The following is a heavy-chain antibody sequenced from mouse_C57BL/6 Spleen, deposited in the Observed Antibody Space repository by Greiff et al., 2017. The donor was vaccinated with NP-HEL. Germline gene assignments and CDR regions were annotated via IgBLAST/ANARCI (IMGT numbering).Heavy chain of an antibody. Sequence: EVQGVESGEGLVKPGGSLKLSCAASGFTFSSYAMSWVRQTPEKRLEWVAYISSGGDYIYYADTVKGRFTISRDNARNTLYLQMSSLKSEDTAMYYCTRGGYDEGYYFDYWGQGTTLTVSS. CDR1: GFTFSSYA. CDR3: TRGGYDEGYYFDY. J-gene: IGHJ2*01. V-gene: IGHV5-9-1*02. CDR2: ISSGGDYI. D-gene: IGHD2-2*01.